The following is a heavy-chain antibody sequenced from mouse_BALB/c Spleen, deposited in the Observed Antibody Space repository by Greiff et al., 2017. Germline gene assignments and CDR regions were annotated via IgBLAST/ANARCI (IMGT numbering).Heavy chain of an antibody. CDR1: GFTFSSYG. V-gene: IGHV5-6-3*01. J-gene: IGHJ3*01. CDR3: ARDSYGYWFAY. Sequence: EVKVVESGGGLVQPGGSLKLSCAASGFTFSSYGMSWVRQTPDKRLELVATINSNGGSTYYPDSVKGRFTISRDNAKNTLYLQMSSLKSEDTAMYYCARDSYGYWFAYWGQGTLVTVSA. D-gene: IGHD1-2*01. CDR2: INSNGGST.